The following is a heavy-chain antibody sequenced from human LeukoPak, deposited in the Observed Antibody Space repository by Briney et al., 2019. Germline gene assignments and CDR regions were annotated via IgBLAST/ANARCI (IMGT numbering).Heavy chain of an antibody. Sequence: SVKVSCKASGGTFSSYAISWVRQAPGQGLEWMGRITPILGIANYAQKFQGRVTITADKSTSTAYMELSSLRSEDTAVYYCAREVGYYYGSGKPYYYGMDVWGQGTTVTVSS. CDR3: AREVGYYYGSGKPYYYGMDV. CDR1: GGTFSSYA. CDR2: ITPILGIA. J-gene: IGHJ6*02. D-gene: IGHD3-10*01. V-gene: IGHV1-69*04.